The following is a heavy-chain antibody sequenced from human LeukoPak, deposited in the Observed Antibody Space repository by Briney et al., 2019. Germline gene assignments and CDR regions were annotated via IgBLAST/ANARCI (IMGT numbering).Heavy chain of an antibody. J-gene: IGHJ4*02. CDR1: GGSFSGNY. Sequence: PSETLSLTCAVYGGSFSGNYWSWIRQPPGKGLEWIGEINHSGSTNYNPSLKSRVTISVDTSKNQFSLKLSSVSAADTAVYCCAREAVAILIIVVSRPYSDYWGQGTLVTVSS. D-gene: IGHD3-22*01. CDR3: AREAVAILIIVVSRPYSDY. CDR2: INHSGST. V-gene: IGHV4-34*01.